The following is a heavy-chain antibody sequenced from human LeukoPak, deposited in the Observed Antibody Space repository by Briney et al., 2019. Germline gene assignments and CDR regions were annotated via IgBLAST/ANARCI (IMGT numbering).Heavy chain of an antibody. V-gene: IGHV1-8*03. CDR3: ARVPPRLELRGAFDI. CDR2: MNPNSGNT. D-gene: IGHD1-7*01. CDR1: GYTFTSYD. J-gene: IGHJ3*02. Sequence: ASVKVSCKASGYTFTSYDINWVRQATGQGLGWMGWMNPNSGNTGYAQKFQGRVTITRNTSIGTAYMELSSLRSEDTAVYYCARVPPRLELRGAFDIWGQGTMVTVSS.